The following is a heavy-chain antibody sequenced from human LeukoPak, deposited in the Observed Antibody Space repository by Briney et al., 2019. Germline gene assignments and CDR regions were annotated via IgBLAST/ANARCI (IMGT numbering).Heavy chain of an antibody. V-gene: IGHV4-4*02. J-gene: IGHJ5*02. CDR1: GGSISSSNW. Sequence: SETLSLTCAVSGGSISSSNWWSWVRQPPGKRLEWIGEIYHSGSTNYNPSLKSQVTISVDESKNQFSLKLSSVTAADTAVYYCARDDREDSSGYYYWFDPWGQGTLVTVS. D-gene: IGHD3-22*01. CDR2: IYHSGST. CDR3: ARDDREDSSGYYYWFDP.